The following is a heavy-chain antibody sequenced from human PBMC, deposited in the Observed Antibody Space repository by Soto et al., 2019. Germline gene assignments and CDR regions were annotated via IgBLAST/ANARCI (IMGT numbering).Heavy chain of an antibody. V-gene: IGHV3-33*01. CDR3: AREGGLYSGYSYYYYGMDV. CDR2: IWYDGSNK. CDR1: GFTFSSYG. D-gene: IGHD5-12*01. J-gene: IGHJ6*02. Sequence: PGGSLRLSCAASGFTFSSYGMHWVRQAPGKGLEWVAVIWYDGSNKYYADSVKGRFTISRDNSKNTLYLQMNSLRAEDTAVYYCAREGGLYSGYSYYYYGMDVWGQGTTVTVYS.